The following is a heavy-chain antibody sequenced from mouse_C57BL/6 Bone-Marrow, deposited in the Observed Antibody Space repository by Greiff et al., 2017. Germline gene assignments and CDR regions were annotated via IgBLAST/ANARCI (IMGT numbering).Heavy chain of an antibody. J-gene: IGHJ1*03. Sequence: VKLMESGAELAKPGASVKLSCKASGYPFTSYWMHWVKQRPGQGLEWIGYINPSSGYTKYNQKFKDKATLTADKASSTAYMQLSSLTYEDSAVYYCARNVYWYFDVWGTGTTVTVSS. V-gene: IGHV1-7*01. CDR2: INPSSGYT. CDR3: ARNVYWYFDV. CDR1: GYPFTSYW.